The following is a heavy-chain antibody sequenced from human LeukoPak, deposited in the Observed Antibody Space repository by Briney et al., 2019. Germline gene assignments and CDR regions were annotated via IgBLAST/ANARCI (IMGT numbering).Heavy chain of an antibody. Sequence: ALVKVACKAYGYTFTIYDINWVRQATGQGREWMGWISAYNGNTNYAQKLQGRVTMTTDTSTSTAYMELRSLRSDDTAVYYCAWSDYYDSSGYSVGADYWGQGTLVTVSS. V-gene: IGHV1-18*01. CDR2: ISAYNGNT. CDR3: AWSDYYDSSGYSVGADY. CDR1: GYTFTIYD. D-gene: IGHD3-22*01. J-gene: IGHJ4*02.